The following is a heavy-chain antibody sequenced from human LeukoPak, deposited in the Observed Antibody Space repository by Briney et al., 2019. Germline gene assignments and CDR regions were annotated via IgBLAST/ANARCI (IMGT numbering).Heavy chain of an antibody. V-gene: IGHV3-23*01. Sequence: GGSLRLSCAASGFTFSSYWMHWVRQAPGKGLEWVSAISGSGGSTYYADSVKGRFTISRDNSKNTLYLQMNSLRAEDTAVYYCAKDSTGSGGSSRFDHWGQGTLVTVSS. CDR3: AKDSTGSGGSSRFDH. D-gene: IGHD2-15*01. J-gene: IGHJ4*02. CDR2: ISGSGGST. CDR1: GFTFSSYW.